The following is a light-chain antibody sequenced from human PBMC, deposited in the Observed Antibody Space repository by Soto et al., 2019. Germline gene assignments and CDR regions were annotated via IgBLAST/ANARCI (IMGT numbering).Light chain of an antibody. J-gene: IGKJ3*01. Sequence: EIVLTHSPATLSLSPVEISPLACRASQSVSGYLAWYQQKRGQAPRLLIYGASSRATGIPDRFSGSGSGTDFTLSISRLEPEDFAVYYCQQYGRSPTFGPGTKVD. CDR3: QQYGRSPT. V-gene: IGKV3-20*01. CDR1: QSVSGY. CDR2: GAS.